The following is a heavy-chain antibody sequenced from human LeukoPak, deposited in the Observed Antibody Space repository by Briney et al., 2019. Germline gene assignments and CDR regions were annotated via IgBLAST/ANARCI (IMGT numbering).Heavy chain of an antibody. CDR3: AKGGYSSGWRNYFDY. V-gene: IGHV3-23*01. Sequence: GGSLGLSCAASGFTFSSYGITWVRQAPGKGLEWVSTISATGGSTYYADSVKGRFTISRDNSKDTLNLQMNSLRAEDTAVYYCAKGGYSSGWRNYFDYWGQGTLVTVSS. CDR2: ISATGGST. D-gene: IGHD6-19*01. CDR1: GFTFSSYG. J-gene: IGHJ4*02.